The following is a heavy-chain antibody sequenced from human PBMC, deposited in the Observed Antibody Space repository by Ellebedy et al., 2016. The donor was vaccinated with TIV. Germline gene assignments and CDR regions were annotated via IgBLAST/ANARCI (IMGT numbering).Heavy chain of an antibody. D-gene: IGHD4-17*01. CDR1: GFSFRSYW. CDR3: ARRASYGDYAVQVNPWFDP. Sequence: PGGSLRLSCTASGFSFRSYWMSWVRQAPGKGLEWVANIHQDGSFQYYLDSVKGRFTISRDNAKNSLFLQMNSLRVEDTAVYYCARRASYGDYAVQVNPWFDPWGQGTLVTVSS. J-gene: IGHJ5*02. V-gene: IGHV3-7*01. CDR2: IHQDGSFQ.